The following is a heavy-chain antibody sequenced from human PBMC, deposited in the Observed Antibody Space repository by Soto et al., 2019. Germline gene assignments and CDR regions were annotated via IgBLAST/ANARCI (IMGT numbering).Heavy chain of an antibody. CDR1: AYTFTSYV. Sequence: GASVKVSCKASAYTFTSYVISWVLQAPGQGLERMGWISAYNGNTNYAQKLQGRVTMATDTSTSTAYMELSSLRADDPAVYYCARGGLWLYFDYWGQGTLVTVSS. CDR3: ARGGLWLYFDY. J-gene: IGHJ4*02. V-gene: IGHV1-18*01. D-gene: IGHD5-18*01. CDR2: ISAYNGNT.